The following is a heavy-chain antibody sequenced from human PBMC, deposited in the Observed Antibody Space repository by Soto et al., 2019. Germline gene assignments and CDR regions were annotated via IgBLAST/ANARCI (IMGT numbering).Heavy chain of an antibody. D-gene: IGHD3-10*01. Sequence: QVQLVQSGGEVKNPGASVKVSCKASGYTFTNYGISWVRQAPGQGLEWLGWINVYNGTTKYAQKVQGRVTMTTDTSTSTAYMELRSLRSDDTAVYYCARGVGSGSYYNQYNWFDPWGQGTLVTVSS. CDR3: ARGVGSGSYYNQYNWFDP. V-gene: IGHV1-18*01. J-gene: IGHJ5*02. CDR1: GYTFTNYG. CDR2: INVYNGTT.